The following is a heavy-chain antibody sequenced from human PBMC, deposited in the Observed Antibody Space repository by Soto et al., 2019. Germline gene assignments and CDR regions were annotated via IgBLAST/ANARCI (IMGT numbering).Heavy chain of an antibody. J-gene: IGHJ6*02. CDR3: AAGRGGMTTVTTPGLYYYYGMDV. Sequence: EVQLLESGGGLVQPGGSLRLSCAASGFTFSSYAMSWVRQAPGKGLEWVSAISGSGGSTYYADSVKGRFTISRDNSKNTLYLQMNSLRAEDTAVYYCAAGRGGMTTVTTPGLYYYYGMDVWGQGTTVTVSS. CDR1: GFTFSSYA. CDR2: ISGSGGST. D-gene: IGHD4-17*01. V-gene: IGHV3-23*01.